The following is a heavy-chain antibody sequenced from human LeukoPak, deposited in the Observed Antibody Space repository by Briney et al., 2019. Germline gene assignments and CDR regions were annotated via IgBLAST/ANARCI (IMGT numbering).Heavy chain of an antibody. D-gene: IGHD3-22*01. Sequence: GASVKVSCKASGYTFTGYYMHWVRQAPGQGLEWMGRINPNSGGTNYAQKFQGRVTMTRDTSISTAYMELSRLSSVTAADTAVYYCARWVTRSGYYSHFDYWGQGTLVTVSS. CDR1: GYTFTGYY. J-gene: IGHJ4*02. V-gene: IGHV1-2*06. CDR3: ARWVTRSGYYSHFDY. CDR2: INPNSGGT.